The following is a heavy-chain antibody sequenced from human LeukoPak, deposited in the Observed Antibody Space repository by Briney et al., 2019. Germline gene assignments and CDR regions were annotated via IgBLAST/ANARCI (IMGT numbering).Heavy chain of an antibody. D-gene: IGHD3-22*01. V-gene: IGHV3-53*04. Sequence: GGSLRLSCAASGFTVSSNYMSWVRQAPGKGLEWVSLIYSGGSTYYADSVKGRFTISRHNSKNTLYLQMSSLRAEDTAVYYCAREGSGFHDYYYGMDVWGQGTTVTVSS. J-gene: IGHJ6*02. CDR3: AREGSGFHDYYYGMDV. CDR2: IYSGGST. CDR1: GFTVSSNY.